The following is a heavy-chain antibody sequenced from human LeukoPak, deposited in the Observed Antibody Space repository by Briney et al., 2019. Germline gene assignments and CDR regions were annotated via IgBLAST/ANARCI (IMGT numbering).Heavy chain of an antibody. Sequence: PSETLSLTCTVTGGSISSYYWSWIRQPPGKGLEWIGYLYYSGSTNYHPSLKSRVTISVDTSKNQFSLRLSSVTAADTAVYYCARTTEGGYTYGYFYYYYMDVWGKGTTVTISS. J-gene: IGHJ6*03. CDR3: ARTTEGGYTYGYFYYYYMDV. CDR1: GGSISSYY. D-gene: IGHD5-18*01. V-gene: IGHV4-59*01. CDR2: LYYSGST.